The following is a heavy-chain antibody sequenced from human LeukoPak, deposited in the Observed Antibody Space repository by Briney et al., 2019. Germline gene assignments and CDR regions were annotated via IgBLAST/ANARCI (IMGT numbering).Heavy chain of an antibody. D-gene: IGHD1-1*01. CDR3: ARSLTTLTYEGY. Sequence: PGGSLRLSCAASGFTFSSYSMNWARQAPGKGLEWVSSISSSSSYIYYADSVMGRFTISRDNAKNSLYLQMNSLRAEDTAIYYCARSLTTLTYEGYWGQGTLVTVSS. CDR1: GFTFSSYS. J-gene: IGHJ4*02. CDR2: ISSSSSYI. V-gene: IGHV3-21*01.